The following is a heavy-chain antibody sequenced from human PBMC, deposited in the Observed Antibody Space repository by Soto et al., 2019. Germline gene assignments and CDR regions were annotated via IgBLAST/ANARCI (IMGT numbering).Heavy chain of an antibody. J-gene: IGHJ4*02. Sequence: QVQLVQSGDEVKKPGASVKVSCKASGYIFTYYHVHWVRQAPGQGLEWMGIINPNGGDTTSAQKFMGRVSMTMDTSTSTGYMEVSSLSSEDTALYYGARVPYSYGLSFYPDYWVQEPLVTVSS. V-gene: IGHV1-46*01. CDR1: GYIFTYYH. CDR3: ARVPYSYGLSFYPDY. CDR2: INPNGGDT. D-gene: IGHD3-16*02.